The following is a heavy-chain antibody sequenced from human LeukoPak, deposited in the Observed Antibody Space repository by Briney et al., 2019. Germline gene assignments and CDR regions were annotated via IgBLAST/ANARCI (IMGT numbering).Heavy chain of an antibody. J-gene: IGHJ4*02. CDR2: INPNNGGT. V-gene: IGHV1-2*02. CDR1: GYTFTDYY. D-gene: IGHD1-26*01. Sequence: AASVKVSCKASGYTFTDYYMHWVRQAPGQGLEWMGWINPNNGGTNYAQKFQGRVTTTRDTSISTAYMELSRLRSDDTAVYYCARPVSGSYYFRLGYYFDYWGQGTLVTVSS. CDR3: ARPVSGSYYFRLGYYFDY.